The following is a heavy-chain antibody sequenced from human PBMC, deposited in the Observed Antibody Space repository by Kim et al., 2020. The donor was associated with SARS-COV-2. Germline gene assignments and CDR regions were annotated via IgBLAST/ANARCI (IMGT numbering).Heavy chain of an antibody. V-gene: IGHV7-4-1*02. J-gene: IGHJ4*02. CDR1: GYTFTSYA. CDR3: ARTANDYGDYSIDY. Sequence: ASVKVSCKASGYTFTSYAMNWVRQAPGQGLEWMGWINTNTGNPTYAQGFTGRFVFSLDTSVSTAYLQISSLKAEDTAVYYCARTANDYGDYSIDYWGQGTLVTVSS. CDR2: INTNTGNP. D-gene: IGHD4-17*01.